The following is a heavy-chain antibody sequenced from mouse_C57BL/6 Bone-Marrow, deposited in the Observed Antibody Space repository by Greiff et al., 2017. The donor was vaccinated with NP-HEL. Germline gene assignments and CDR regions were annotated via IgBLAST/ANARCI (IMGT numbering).Heavy chain of an antibody. D-gene: IGHD3-1*01. V-gene: IGHV14-4*01. Sequence: EVKLMESGAELVRPGASVKLSCTASGFNIKDDYMHWVNQRPEQGLEWIGWIDPENGDTEYASKFQGKATITADTSSNTAYLQLSSLTSEDTAVYYCTTGLPQNFDYWGQGTTLTVSS. J-gene: IGHJ2*01. CDR3: TTGLPQNFDY. CDR1: GFNIKDDY. CDR2: IDPENGDT.